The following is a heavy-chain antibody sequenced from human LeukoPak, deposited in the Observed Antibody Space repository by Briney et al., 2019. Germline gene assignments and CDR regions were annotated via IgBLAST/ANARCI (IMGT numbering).Heavy chain of an antibody. V-gene: IGHV1-18*01. J-gene: IGHJ3*02. CDR1: GYTFTSYG. D-gene: IGHD3-9*01. Sequence: GASVKVSCKASGYTFTSYGISWVRQAPGQGLEWMGWISAYNGNTNYAQKLQGRVTMTTDTSTSTAYMELRSLRSDDTAVYYCARGHYDILTGYYTGGVAFDIWGQGTMVTVSS. CDR2: ISAYNGNT. CDR3: ARGHYDILTGYYTGGVAFDI.